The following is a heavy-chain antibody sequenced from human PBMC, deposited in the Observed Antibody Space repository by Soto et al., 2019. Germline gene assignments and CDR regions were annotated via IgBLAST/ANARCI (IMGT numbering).Heavy chain of an antibody. CDR1: GGSISSSSYY. V-gene: IGHV4-39*01. Sequence: SETLSLTCTVSGGSISSSSYYWGWIRQPPGKGLEWIGSIYYSGSTYYNPSLKSRVTISVDTSKNQFSLKLSSVTAADTAVYYCARHVANRAAAAGPLFDLWGQGTLVTVSS. CDR2: IYYSGST. J-gene: IGHJ5*02. CDR3: ARHVANRAAAAGPLFDL. D-gene: IGHD6-13*01.